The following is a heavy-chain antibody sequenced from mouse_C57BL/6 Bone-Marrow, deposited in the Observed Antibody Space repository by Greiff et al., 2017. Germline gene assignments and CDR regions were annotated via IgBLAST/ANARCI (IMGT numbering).Heavy chain of an antibody. D-gene: IGHD3-2*02. CDR1: GYTFTDYY. J-gene: IGHJ3*01. CDR3: EREEGQLRGWFAY. Sequence: QVQLKQSGAELVRPGASVKLSCKASGYTFTDYYINWVKQRPGQGLEWIGEIDPSDSYTNYNKKFKGKSTLTVDKSSSTAYMQLSSLTSEDSAVYYCEREEGQLRGWFAYWGQGTLVTVSA. CDR2: IDPSDSYT. V-gene: IGHV1-69*01.